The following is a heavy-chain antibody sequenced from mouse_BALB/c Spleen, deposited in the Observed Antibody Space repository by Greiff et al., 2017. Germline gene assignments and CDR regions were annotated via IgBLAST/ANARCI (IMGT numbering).Heavy chain of an antibody. Sequence: EVQGVESGGGLVKPGGSLKLSCAASGFTFSSYAMSWVRQSPEKRLEWVAEISSGGSYTYYPDTVTGRFTISRDNAKNTLYLEMSSLRSEDTAMYYCAKGNGTLFAYWGQGTLVTVSA. J-gene: IGHJ3*01. V-gene: IGHV5-9-4*01. CDR1: GFTFSSYA. D-gene: IGHD3-3*01. CDR3: AKGNGTLFAY. CDR2: ISSGGSYT.